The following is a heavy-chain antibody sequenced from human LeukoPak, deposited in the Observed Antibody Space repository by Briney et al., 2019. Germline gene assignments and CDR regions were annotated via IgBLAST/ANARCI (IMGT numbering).Heavy chain of an antibody. V-gene: IGHV4-61*01. Sequence: PSETLSLTCTVSGGSVSSGSYYWSWIRQPPGKGLEWIGYIYYSGSTNYNPSLKSRVTISVDTSKNQFSLKLSSVTAADTAVFYCARLDSSGYYVDYWGQGTLVTVSS. D-gene: IGHD3-22*01. CDR1: GGSVSSGSYY. CDR2: IYYSGST. J-gene: IGHJ4*02. CDR3: ARLDSSGYYVDY.